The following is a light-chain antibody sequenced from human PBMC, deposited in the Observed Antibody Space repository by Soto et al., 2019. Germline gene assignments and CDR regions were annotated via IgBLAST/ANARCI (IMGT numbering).Light chain of an antibody. CDR1: QSINSW. CDR2: DAS. Sequence: DIQMTQSPFTLSASVGDRVTITCRASQSINSWLAWYQQKPGKAPNLLISDASSLESGVPSRFSGSGSGTDFTLTISRLQPEDFATYYCQQYYSYARTFGQGTKVEIK. V-gene: IGKV1-5*01. CDR3: QQYYSYART. J-gene: IGKJ1*01.